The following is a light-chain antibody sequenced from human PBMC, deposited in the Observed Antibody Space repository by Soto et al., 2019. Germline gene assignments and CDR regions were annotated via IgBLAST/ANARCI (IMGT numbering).Light chain of an antibody. CDR3: QQYNNWPLT. J-gene: IGKJ1*01. CDR1: QSVGSN. Sequence: EIVLTQSPATLSLSPGERATLSCRASQSVGSNLAWFQQKPGQAPRLLIYGAFTRATGIPARFSGTGSGTEFTLTISSLQSEDFALYYCQQYNNWPLTFGQGTKVDIK. V-gene: IGKV3-15*01. CDR2: GAF.